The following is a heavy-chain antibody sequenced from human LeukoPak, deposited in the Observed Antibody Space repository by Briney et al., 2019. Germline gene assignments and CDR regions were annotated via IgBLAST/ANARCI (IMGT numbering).Heavy chain of an antibody. Sequence: KASETLSLTCAVYGGSFTDSYWSWIRQPPGKGLEWIGEINHSGSTHYSPSLKSRITISIDTSKNQFSLKLNSVTAADTAVYYCARDLRYYDSSGYYGGAFDIWGQGTMVTVSS. D-gene: IGHD3-22*01. J-gene: IGHJ3*02. CDR1: GGSFTDSY. V-gene: IGHV4-34*01. CDR3: ARDLRYYDSSGYYGGAFDI. CDR2: INHSGST.